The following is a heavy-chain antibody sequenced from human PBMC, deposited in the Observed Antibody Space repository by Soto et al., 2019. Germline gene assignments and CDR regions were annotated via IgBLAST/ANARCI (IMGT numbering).Heavy chain of an antibody. CDR2: INHSGST. D-gene: IGHD6-19*01. CDR3: ARALAVAALDY. V-gene: IGHV4-34*01. J-gene: IGHJ4*02. Sequence: PXATLSLTCAVYGGSFSGYYWSWIRQPPGKGLEWIGEINHSGSTNYNPSLKSRVTISVDTSKNQFSLKLSSVTAADTAVYYCARALAVAALDYWGQGTLVTVSS. CDR1: GGSFSGYY.